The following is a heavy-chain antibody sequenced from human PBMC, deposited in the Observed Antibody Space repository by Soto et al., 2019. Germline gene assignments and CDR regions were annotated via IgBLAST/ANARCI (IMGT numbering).Heavy chain of an antibody. CDR1: GGTFNAHA. D-gene: IGHD2-15*01. J-gene: IGHJ4*02. V-gene: IGHV1-69*06. CDR2: IIPIFGTP. Sequence: QVPLVQSGAEVKKPGSSVKVSCKGSGGTFNAHAISWVRQAPGQGLEWMGGIIPIFGTPNYAQKFQGRVTINADTATTTAYSHLSSPRSDDTAVHFCARVRWTLSVQEAGAICGQGTLVTVSS. CDR3: ARVRWTLSVQEAGAI.